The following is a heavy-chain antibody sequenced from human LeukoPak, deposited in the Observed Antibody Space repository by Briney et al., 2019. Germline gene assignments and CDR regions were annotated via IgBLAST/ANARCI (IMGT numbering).Heavy chain of an antibody. CDR2: MGVSGDNV. D-gene: IGHD4-17*01. J-gene: IGHJ3*02. CDR3: AKDPNGDYVGAFDT. Sequence: GGSLRLSWAASGFPFSAYGGTWFGQAPGKGLEWVSSMGVSGDNVHYADSVKGRFAISRDNSKNTLYLQMNSLRAEDAAVYYCAKDPNGDYVGAFDTWGQGTMVIVSS. CDR1: GFPFSAYG. V-gene: IGHV3-23*01.